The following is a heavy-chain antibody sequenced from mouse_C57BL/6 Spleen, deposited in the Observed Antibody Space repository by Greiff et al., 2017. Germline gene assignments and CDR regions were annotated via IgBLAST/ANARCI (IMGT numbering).Heavy chain of an antibody. V-gene: IGHV1-52*01. Sequence: QVQLQQPGAELVRPGSSVKLSCKASGYTFTSYWMHWVKQRPIQGLEWIGNIDPSDGETPYNPKFKDKATLTVDKSSSTAYTQLSSLTSEDSAVYYWARGYYGSSSAWFAYWGQGTLVTVSA. CDR3: ARGYYGSSSAWFAY. CDR1: GYTFTSYW. D-gene: IGHD1-1*01. J-gene: IGHJ3*01. CDR2: IDPSDGET.